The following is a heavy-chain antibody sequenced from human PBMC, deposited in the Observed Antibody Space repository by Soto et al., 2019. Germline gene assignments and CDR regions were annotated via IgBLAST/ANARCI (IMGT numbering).Heavy chain of an antibody. Sequence: QVQLVESGGGVVQPGRSLRLSCAASGFTFSSYAMHWVRQAPGKGLEWVAVISYDGSNKYYADSVKGRFTISRDNSKNTVYLQMNSLRAEDTAVYYCASSVVVTDTPVGYFQHWGQGTLVTVSS. J-gene: IGHJ1*01. CDR3: ASSVVVTDTPVGYFQH. D-gene: IGHD2-21*02. CDR2: ISYDGSNK. CDR1: GFTFSSYA. V-gene: IGHV3-30-3*01.